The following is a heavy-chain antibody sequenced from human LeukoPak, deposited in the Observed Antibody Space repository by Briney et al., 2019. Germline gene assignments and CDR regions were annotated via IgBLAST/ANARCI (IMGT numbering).Heavy chain of an antibody. J-gene: IGHJ4*02. CDR1: GFTFSSYA. CDR2: ISGSGDST. D-gene: IGHD6-13*01. CDR3: AKTRPLDSSSWSHGDY. V-gene: IGHV3-23*01. Sequence: DPGGSLRLSCAASGFTFSSYAMSWVRQAPGKGLEWVSAISGSGDSTYYGDSVKGRFTISRDNSKNTLYLQMNSLRAEDTAVYYCAKTRPLDSSSWSHGDYWGQGTLVTVSS.